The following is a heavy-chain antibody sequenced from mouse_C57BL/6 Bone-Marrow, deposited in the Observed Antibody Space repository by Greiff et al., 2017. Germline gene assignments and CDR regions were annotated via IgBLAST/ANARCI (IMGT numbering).Heavy chain of an antibody. Sequence: EVKLVESGGGLVKPGGSLKLSCAASGFTFSDYGMHWVRQAPEKGLEWVAYISRGSSTIYYADTVKGRFTISRDNAKNTLFLQMTSLRSEATAVYFCARTGSINRYFDVWGTGTTANVSS. J-gene: IGHJ1*03. CDR3: ARTGSINRYFDV. CDR2: ISRGSSTI. CDR1: GFTFSDYG. D-gene: IGHD2-10*02. V-gene: IGHV5-17*01.